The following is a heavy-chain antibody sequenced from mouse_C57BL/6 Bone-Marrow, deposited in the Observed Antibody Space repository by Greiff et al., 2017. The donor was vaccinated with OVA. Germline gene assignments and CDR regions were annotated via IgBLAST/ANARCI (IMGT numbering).Heavy chain of an antibody. CDR2: ISDGGSYT. CDR3: ARDKSSLYAMDY. CDR1: GFTFSSYA. D-gene: IGHD1-1*01. Sequence: DVHLVESGGGLVKPGGSLKLSCAASGFTFSSYAMSWVRQTPEKRLEWVATISDGGSYTYYPDNVKGRFTISRDNAKNNLYLQMSNLKSEDTAMYYCARDKSSLYAMDYWGQGTSVTVSS. V-gene: IGHV5-4*01. J-gene: IGHJ4*01.